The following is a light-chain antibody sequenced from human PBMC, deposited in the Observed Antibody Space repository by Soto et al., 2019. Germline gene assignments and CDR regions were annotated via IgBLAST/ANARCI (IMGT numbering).Light chain of an antibody. Sequence: QSALTQPASVSGSPGQSITISCTGNSSDGGGYNYGSWYQHHPGKAPKLIIFDVSDRPSGISDRFSASKSGNPASLTISGLQAEDEADYYCCSYSSGSTPWVFGTGTKVTV. CDR1: SSDGGGYNY. CDR3: CSYSSGSTPWV. V-gene: IGLV2-14*03. CDR2: DVS. J-gene: IGLJ1*01.